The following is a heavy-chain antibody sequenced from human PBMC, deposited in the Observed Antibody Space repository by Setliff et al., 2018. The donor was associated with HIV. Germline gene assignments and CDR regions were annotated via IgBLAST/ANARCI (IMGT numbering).Heavy chain of an antibody. V-gene: IGHV1-46*01. CDR1: GYSFTNHC. J-gene: IGHJ6*03. D-gene: IGHD6-19*01. CDR3: ARNPRIAVAGTDYYYYMDV. CDR2: INPSGGST. Sequence: ASVKVSCKPSGYSFTNHCMHWVRQAPGQGLEWMGIINPSGGSTSYAQKFQGRVTMTTDTSTSTVYMELSSLRSEDTAVYYCARNPRIAVAGTDYYYYMDVWGKGTTVTVSS.